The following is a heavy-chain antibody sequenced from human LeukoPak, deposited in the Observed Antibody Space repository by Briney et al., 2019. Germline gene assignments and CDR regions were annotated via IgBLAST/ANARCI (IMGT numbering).Heavy chain of an antibody. Sequence: GSLRLSCAASGFTFSTYWMHWVRQAPGKGLVWVSRIKSDGSTNYADSVKGRFTISRDNANNTLSLQMNSLRPEDTGVYYCARAPSEIGGYYPEYFRHWGQGTLVTVSS. CDR1: GFTFSTYW. V-gene: IGHV3-74*01. D-gene: IGHD3-22*01. CDR2: IKSDGST. CDR3: ARAPSEIGGYYPEYFRH. J-gene: IGHJ1*01.